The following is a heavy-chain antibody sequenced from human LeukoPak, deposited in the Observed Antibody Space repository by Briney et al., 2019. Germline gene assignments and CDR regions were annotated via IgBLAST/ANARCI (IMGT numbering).Heavy chain of an antibody. J-gene: IGHJ5*02. V-gene: IGHV1-2*02. CDR3: ARDVPHNRFDP. Sequence: GASVKVSCKASGYTFSDYYMHWVRQAPGQGLEWMGRIYPKNGDTKYPQKFQGRVTITMDTSITTAYMEVSSLTSDDTAIYYCARDVPHNRFDPWGQGTLVTVSS. CDR1: GYTFSDYY. CDR2: IYPKNGDT.